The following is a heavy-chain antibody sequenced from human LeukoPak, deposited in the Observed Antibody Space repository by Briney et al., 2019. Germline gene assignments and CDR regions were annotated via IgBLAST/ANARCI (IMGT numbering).Heavy chain of an antibody. CDR1: GGTFSSYA. V-gene: IGHV1-18*01. CDR3: AKSHYGDRHFDY. J-gene: IGHJ4*02. CDR2: ISAYNGNT. D-gene: IGHD4-17*01. Sequence: GSSVKVSCKASGGTFSSYAISWVRQAPGQGLEWMGWISAYNGNTNYAQKLQGRVTMTTDTSTSTAYMELRSLRSDDTAVYYCAKSHYGDRHFDYWGQGTLVTVSS.